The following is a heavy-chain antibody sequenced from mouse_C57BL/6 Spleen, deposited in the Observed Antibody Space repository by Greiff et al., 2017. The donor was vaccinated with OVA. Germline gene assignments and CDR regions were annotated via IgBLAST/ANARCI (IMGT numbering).Heavy chain of an antibody. J-gene: IGHJ2*01. D-gene: IGHD1-1*01. Sequence: QVQLQQPGAELVKPGASVKLSCKASGYIFTSYWMHWVKQRPGQGLEWIGMIHPNSGSTNYNEKFKSKATLTVDKSSSTAYMQLSSLTSEDSAVYYCARSSVATGYFDYWGQGTTLTVSS. CDR2: IHPNSGST. CDR1: GYIFTSYW. CDR3: ARSSVATGYFDY. V-gene: IGHV1-64*01.